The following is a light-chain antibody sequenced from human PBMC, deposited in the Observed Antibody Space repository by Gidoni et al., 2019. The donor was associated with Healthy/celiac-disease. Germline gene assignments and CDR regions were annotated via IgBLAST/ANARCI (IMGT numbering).Light chain of an antibody. CDR1: QGSSSY. CDR2: AAS. V-gene: IGKV1-9*01. Sequence: DIQLTQSPSFLSASVGDRVTITCRASQGSSSYLAWYQQKPGKAPKLLIYAASTLQSGVPSRFSCSGSGTEFTLTISSLQPEDFATYYCQQLNSYPLTFGGGTKVEIK. J-gene: IGKJ4*01. CDR3: QQLNSYPLT.